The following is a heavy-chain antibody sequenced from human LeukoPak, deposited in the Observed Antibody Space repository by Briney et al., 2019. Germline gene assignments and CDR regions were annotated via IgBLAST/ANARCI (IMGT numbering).Heavy chain of an antibody. V-gene: IGHV4-4*02. CDR3: ARKPIVGHPKLIDI. Sequence: SGTLSLTCAVSGGSISSDHWWNWVRKPPGKGLEWIGEIYHFGSANYNPSPKSRSTISVDTSNNQFSLKLSSVTAADTAVYYCARKPIVGHPKLIDIWGQGTMVTVSS. J-gene: IGHJ3*02. CDR1: GGSISSDHW. D-gene: IGHD3-22*01. CDR2: IYHFGSA.